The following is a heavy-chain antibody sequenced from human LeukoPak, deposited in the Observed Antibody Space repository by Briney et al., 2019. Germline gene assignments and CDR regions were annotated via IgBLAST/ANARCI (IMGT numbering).Heavy chain of an antibody. Sequence: SETLSLTCTVSGGSISNYFWSWIRQPPGKGLEWIGYVYTSGSTKYNPSLKSRVTISVDTSKNQLSLRLSSVTAADTAVYYCARQDPFFDPWGPGTLVAVSS. CDR1: GGSISNYF. V-gene: IGHV4-4*09. CDR2: VYTSGST. J-gene: IGHJ5*02. CDR3: ARQDPFFDP.